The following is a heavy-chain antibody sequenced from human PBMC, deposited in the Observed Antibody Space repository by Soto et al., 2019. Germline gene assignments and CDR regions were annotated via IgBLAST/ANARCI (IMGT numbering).Heavy chain of an antibody. CDR2: IIPIFGTA. J-gene: IGHJ6*04. Sequence: QGLEWMGGIIPIFGTANYAQKFQGRVTITADESTSTAYMELSSLRSEDTAVYYCAGGGGSGSYYKAPNYYYGMDVWGKGTTVTVSS. V-gene: IGHV1-69*01. D-gene: IGHD3-10*01. CDR3: AGGGGSGSYYKAPNYYYGMDV.